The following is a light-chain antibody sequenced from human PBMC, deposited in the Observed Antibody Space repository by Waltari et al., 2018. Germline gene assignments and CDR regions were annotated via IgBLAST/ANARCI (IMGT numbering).Light chain of an antibody. V-gene: IGLV2-14*01. CDR3: NSYTSSSTLWV. CDR2: DVT. CDR1: SSAVGGYNS. Sequence: QSALTQPASVSGSPGQSITISCTGTSSAVGGYNSVSWYQQPPGKAPKLMIYDVTKRPSGVSDRFSGSKSGNTASLTISGLQAEDEADYYCNSYTSSSTLWVFGGGTKLTVL. J-gene: IGLJ3*02.